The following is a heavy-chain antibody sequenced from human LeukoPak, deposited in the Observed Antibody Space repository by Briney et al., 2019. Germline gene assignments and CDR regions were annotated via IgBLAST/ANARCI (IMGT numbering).Heavy chain of an antibody. CDR3: AKTMVRGVKLPNWFDP. D-gene: IGHD3-10*01. Sequence: GGSLRLSCAASGFTFSTYAMSWVRQAPGKGLEWVSAISGSGGSTYYADSVKGRFTISRDNSKNTLYLQMNSLRAEDTAVYYCAKTMVRGVKLPNWFDPWGQGTLVTVSS. V-gene: IGHV3-23*01. CDR1: GFTFSTYA. CDR2: ISGSGGST. J-gene: IGHJ5*02.